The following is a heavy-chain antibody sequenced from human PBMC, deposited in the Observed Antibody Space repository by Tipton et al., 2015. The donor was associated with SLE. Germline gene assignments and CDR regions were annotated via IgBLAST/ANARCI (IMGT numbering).Heavy chain of an antibody. Sequence: GLVKPSETLSLTCTVSGGSISNYYWNWIRQPPGKGLEWIGYIYYSGSTNYNPSLKSRVTISVDTSKNQFSLKLSSVTAADTAVYYCARDRQDGGDYAFDIWGQGTMVTVSS. CDR3: ARDRQDGGDYAFDI. CDR2: IYYSGST. V-gene: IGHV4-59*12. CDR1: GGSISNYY. J-gene: IGHJ3*02. D-gene: IGHD2-21*02.